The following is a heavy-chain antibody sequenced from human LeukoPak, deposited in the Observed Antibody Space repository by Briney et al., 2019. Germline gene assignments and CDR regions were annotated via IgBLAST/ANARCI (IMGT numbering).Heavy chain of an antibody. D-gene: IGHD1-26*01. Sequence: GGSLRLSCAASGFTFSSYSMNWVRQAPGKGLECVSYISSSRSTIYYADSVKGRFTISRDNAKNSLYLQMNSLRDEDTAVYYCASSGSYRFDYWGQGTLVTVSS. CDR3: ASSGSYRFDY. J-gene: IGHJ4*02. CDR1: GFTFSSYS. CDR2: ISSSRSTI. V-gene: IGHV3-48*02.